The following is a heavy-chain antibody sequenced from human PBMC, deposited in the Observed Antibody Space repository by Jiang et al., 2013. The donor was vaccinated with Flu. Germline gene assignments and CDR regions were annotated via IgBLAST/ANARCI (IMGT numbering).Heavy chain of an antibody. CDR2: ISRSSSTT. Sequence: VQLLESGGGLVQPGGSLRLSCAASGFTFNDYSMIWVRQAPGKGLEWVSYISRSSSTTYADSVKGRFTISRDNAENSLYLQMSSLRDEDTAVYYCARVHSSGYYVSDYWGQGTLVTVSP. CDR1: GFTFNDYS. CDR3: ARVHSSGYYVSDY. J-gene: IGHJ4*02. V-gene: IGHV3-48*02. D-gene: IGHD3-22*01.